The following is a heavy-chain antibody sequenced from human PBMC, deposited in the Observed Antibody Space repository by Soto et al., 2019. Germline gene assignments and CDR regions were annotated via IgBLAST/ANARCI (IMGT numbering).Heavy chain of an antibody. D-gene: IGHD2-15*01. CDR2: INHSGST. V-gene: IGHV4-34*01. J-gene: IGHJ5*02. Sequence: SETLSLTCAVYGGSFSGYYWSWIRQPPGKGLEWIGEINHSGSTNYNPSLKSRVTISVDTSKNQFSLKLSSVTAADTAVYYCARGDCSGGSCQNNWFDTWGQGTLVTVSS. CDR1: GGSFSGYY. CDR3: ARGDCSGGSCQNNWFDT.